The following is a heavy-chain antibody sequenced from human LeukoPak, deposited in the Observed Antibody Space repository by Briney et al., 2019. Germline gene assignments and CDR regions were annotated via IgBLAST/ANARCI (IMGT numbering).Heavy chain of an antibody. J-gene: IGHJ4*02. V-gene: IGHV4-34*01. CDR2: INHSGST. CDR1: GGSISSYY. Sequence: SETLSLTCTVSGGSISSYYWSWIRQPPGKGLEWIGEINHSGSTNYNPSLKSRVTISVDTSKNQFSLKLSSVTAADTAVYYCARVANYYENYFDYWGQGTLVTVSS. D-gene: IGHD3-22*01. CDR3: ARVANYYENYFDY.